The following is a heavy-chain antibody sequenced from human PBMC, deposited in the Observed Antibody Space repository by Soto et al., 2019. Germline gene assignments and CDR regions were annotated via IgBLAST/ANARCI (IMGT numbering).Heavy chain of an antibody. CDR1: GDSMSNYY. J-gene: IGHJ3*01. CDR2: ISATGTT. V-gene: IGHV4-4*07. CDR3: ARDQSGAADF. D-gene: IGHD7-27*01. Sequence: QVQLQESGPGLVEPSETLSLTCTVSGDSMSNYYWSWIRQSAEKGLEWIGRISATGTTTYMSSLKSRITLSVDTSKNQFSLNLKSVTAADTAVYFCARDQSGAADFCGQGTVVTFS.